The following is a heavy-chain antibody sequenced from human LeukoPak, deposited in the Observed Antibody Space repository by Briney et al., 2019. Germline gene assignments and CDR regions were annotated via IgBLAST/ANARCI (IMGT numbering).Heavy chain of an antibody. J-gene: IGHJ4*02. CDR1: RGTISSLY. CDR3: ARGRGHSHGSPLDY. D-gene: IGHD5-18*01. Sequence: PSETLSLTCTVSRGTISSLYSSWIRQPPGKGLEWIGNIYYTGRTNYNPSLKSRVTISVDKSKNPLSLKMSSVTAADTAVYYCARGRGHSHGSPLDYWGEGSLVTVSS. V-gene: IGHV4-59*11. CDR2: IYYTGRT.